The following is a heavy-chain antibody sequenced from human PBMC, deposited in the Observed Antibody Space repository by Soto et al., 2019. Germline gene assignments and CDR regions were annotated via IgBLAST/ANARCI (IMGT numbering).Heavy chain of an antibody. Sequence: SETLSLTCTVSGGSISSYYWSWIRQPPGKGLEWIGYIYYSGSTNYNPSLKSRVTISVDTSKNQFSLKLSSVTAADTAVYYCARHPPYGDYGADYMDVWGKGTTVTVSS. V-gene: IGHV4-59*08. CDR1: GGSISSYY. D-gene: IGHD4-17*01. J-gene: IGHJ6*03. CDR2: IYYSGST. CDR3: ARHPPYGDYGADYMDV.